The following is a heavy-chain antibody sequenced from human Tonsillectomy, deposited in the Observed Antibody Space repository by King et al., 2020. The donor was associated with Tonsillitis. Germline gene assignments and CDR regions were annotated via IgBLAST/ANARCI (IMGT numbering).Heavy chain of an antibody. CDR2: ISWNSGSI. Sequence: VQLVESGGGLVQPGRSLRLSCAASGFTFDDYAMHWVRQAPGKGLEWVSGISWNSGSIGYADSVKGRFTISRDNVKNSLYLQMNSLRTEDTALYYCAKDYCSSTSCSNFAGFAYWGQGTLLTVSS. V-gene: IGHV3-9*01. CDR3: AKDYCSSTSCSNFAGFAY. J-gene: IGHJ4*02. D-gene: IGHD2-2*01. CDR1: GFTFDDYA.